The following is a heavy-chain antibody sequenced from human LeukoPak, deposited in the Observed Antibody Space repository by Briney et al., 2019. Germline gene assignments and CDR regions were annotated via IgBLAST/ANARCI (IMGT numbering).Heavy chain of an antibody. Sequence: SETLSLTCAVYGGSFSGYYWSWIRQPPGKGLEWIGEINHSGSTNYNPSLKSRVTISVDTSKNQFSLKLSSVTAADTAVYYCARRILIGYLVETFDYWGQGTLVSVSS. J-gene: IGHJ4*02. CDR3: ARRILIGYLVETFDY. CDR2: INHSGST. CDR1: GGSFSGYY. V-gene: IGHV4-34*01. D-gene: IGHD3-9*01.